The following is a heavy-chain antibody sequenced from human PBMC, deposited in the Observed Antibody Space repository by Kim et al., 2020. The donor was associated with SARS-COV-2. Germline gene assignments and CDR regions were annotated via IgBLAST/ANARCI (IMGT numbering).Heavy chain of an antibody. V-gene: IGHV1-46*01. CDR1: GYTFTSYY. Sequence: ASVKVSCKASGYTFTSYYMHWVRQAPGQGLEWMGIINPSGGSTSYAQKFQGRVTMTRDTSTSTVYMELSSLRSEDTAVYYCALYGAFDYFDYWGQGTLVTVSS. J-gene: IGHJ4*02. CDR2: INPSGGST. D-gene: IGHD2-8*01. CDR3: ALYGAFDYFDY.